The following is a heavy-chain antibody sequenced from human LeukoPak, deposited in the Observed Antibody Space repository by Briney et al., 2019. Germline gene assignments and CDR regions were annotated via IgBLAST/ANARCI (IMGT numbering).Heavy chain of an antibody. Sequence: GGSLRLSCAASGFTFSSCAMSWVRQAPGKGLEWVSAISGSGGSTYYADSVKGRFTISRDNSKNTLYLQMNSLRAEDTAVYYCAKSGSLSHYYDSSGYYWGYYFDSWGQGILVTVST. CDR3: AKSGSLSHYYDSSGYYWGYYFDS. V-gene: IGHV3-23*01. J-gene: IGHJ4*02. CDR2: ISGSGGST. CDR1: GFTFSSCA. D-gene: IGHD3-22*01.